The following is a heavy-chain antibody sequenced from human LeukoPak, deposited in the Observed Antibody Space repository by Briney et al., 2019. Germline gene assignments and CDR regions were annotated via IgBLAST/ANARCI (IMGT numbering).Heavy chain of an antibody. D-gene: IGHD4/OR15-4a*01. CDR2: IYYSGTT. CDR3: AREDPQTKVPEGMDV. CDR1: GGSISHNY. J-gene: IGHJ6*02. Sequence: SETLSLTCTVSGGSISHNYWSWIRQPPGKGLEWIGYIYYSGTTNYNPSLKSRVTISVDTSKNQFFLKLSSVTAADTAVYYCAREDPQTKVPEGMDVWGQGTTVTVSS. V-gene: IGHV4-59*01.